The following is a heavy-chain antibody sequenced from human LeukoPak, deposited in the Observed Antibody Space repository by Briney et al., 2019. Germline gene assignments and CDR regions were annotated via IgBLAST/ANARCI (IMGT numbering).Heavy chain of an antibody. Sequence: SETLSLTCTVSGGSISSGSYYWSRIRQPAGKGLEWIGNMYYSGSTNYNPSLRSRVTISVDTSKNQFSLKLSSVTAADTAVYYCARLRNYYDRSGYKQLWFDPWGQGTLVTVSS. CDR3: ARLRNYYDRSGYKQLWFDP. J-gene: IGHJ5*02. V-gene: IGHV4-61*10. D-gene: IGHD3-22*01. CDR1: GGSISSGSYY. CDR2: MYYSGST.